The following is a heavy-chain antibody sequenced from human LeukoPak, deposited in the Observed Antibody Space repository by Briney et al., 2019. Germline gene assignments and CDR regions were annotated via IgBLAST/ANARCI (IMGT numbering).Heavy chain of an antibody. Sequence: GGSLRLSCTASGFTINNNYMSWVRQAPGKGLEWVAIIYSDRSTYYPESVKGRFTISRDDSKNMLLLQMDSLRVEVTAIYYCARDSAFSSYSNWGQGTLVTVSS. D-gene: IGHD2-15*01. J-gene: IGHJ1*01. CDR2: IYSDRST. V-gene: IGHV3-53*01. CDR1: GFTINNNY. CDR3: ARDSAFSSYSN.